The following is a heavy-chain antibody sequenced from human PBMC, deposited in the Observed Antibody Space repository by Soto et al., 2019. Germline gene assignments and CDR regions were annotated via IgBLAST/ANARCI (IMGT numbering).Heavy chain of an antibody. D-gene: IGHD3-9*01. Sequence: ASVKVSCKASGYTFTGYYMHWVRQAPGQGLEWMGWINPNSGGTNYAQKFQGWVTMTRDTSISTAYMELSRLRSDDTAVYYCAREVSAYYDILTGYPSYNWFDPWGQGTLVTVSS. J-gene: IGHJ5*02. CDR1: GYTFTGYY. V-gene: IGHV1-2*04. CDR2: INPNSGGT. CDR3: AREVSAYYDILTGYPSYNWFDP.